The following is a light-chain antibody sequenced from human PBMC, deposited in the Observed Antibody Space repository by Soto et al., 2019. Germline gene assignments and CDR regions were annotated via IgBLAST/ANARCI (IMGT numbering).Light chain of an antibody. CDR3: SPYTSRNTLV. J-gene: IGLJ2*01. CDR2: EVT. Sequence: QSVLTQPASMSGSPGQSITISCTGTSSDVGLYNYVSWYQQHPGKAPKLMIFEVTNRPSGVSNRFSGSKSDNTASLTISGLQPEDEADYYCSPYTSRNTLVFGGGTKLTVL. V-gene: IGLV2-14*01. CDR1: SSDVGLYNY.